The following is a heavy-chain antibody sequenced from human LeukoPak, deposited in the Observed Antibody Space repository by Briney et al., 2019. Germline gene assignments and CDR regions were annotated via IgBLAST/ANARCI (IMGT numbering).Heavy chain of an antibody. CDR2: ISAYNGNT. V-gene: IGHV1-18*01. J-gene: IGHJ4*02. CDR3: ARDIATVQHQD. D-gene: IGHD1-1*01. CDR1: GYTFTNYG. Sequence: ASVKVACKTSGYTFTNYGISWVRQAPGQGLEWMGWISAYNGNTNYVQKFRGRVAMTTDTSTSTVYMDLRSLRSDDTAVYYCARDIATVQHQDWGQGTLVTVSS.